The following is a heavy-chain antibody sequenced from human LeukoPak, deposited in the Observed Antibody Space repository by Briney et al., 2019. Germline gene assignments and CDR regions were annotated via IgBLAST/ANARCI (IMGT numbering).Heavy chain of an antibody. CDR2: FIPILGIA. CDR1: GGTFSSYT. Sequence: SSVKVSCKASGGTFSSYTISWVRQAPGQGREWMGRFIPILGIANYAQKFQGRVTITADKSTSTAYMELSSLRSEDTAVYYCASTRDGYNYGGPFPFDYWGQGTLVTVSS. V-gene: IGHV1-69*02. J-gene: IGHJ4*02. D-gene: IGHD5-24*01. CDR3: ASTRDGYNYGGPFPFDY.